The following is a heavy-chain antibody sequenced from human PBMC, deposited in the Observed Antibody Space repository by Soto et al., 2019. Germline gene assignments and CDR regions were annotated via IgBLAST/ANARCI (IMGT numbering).Heavy chain of an antibody. CDR3: AKGGPESEYAVYAFDI. V-gene: IGHV3-9*01. J-gene: IGHJ3*02. CDR1: GFTFDDNA. CDR2: INWKSDI. D-gene: IGHD2-2*01. Sequence: SLLLSCAVSGFTFDDNAMHWVRQAPEKGLERVSGINWKSDIGYADSVKGRFTISRDNSKNTLYLQMNSLRADDTAVYYCAKGGPESEYAVYAFDIWGQGTMVTVSS.